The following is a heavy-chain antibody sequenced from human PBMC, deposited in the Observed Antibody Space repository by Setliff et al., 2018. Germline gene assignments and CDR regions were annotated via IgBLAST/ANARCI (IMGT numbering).Heavy chain of an antibody. CDR2: INFDGTST. CDR3: IRDWGEAGSTNAFDI. CDR1: GLTLSHYW. Sequence: PGGSLRLSCEGSGLTLSHYWMHWVRQGPGKGLVWVSYINFDGTSTNYADSVKGRFTISRDNAKNSLYVQMKSLRPEDMAVYYCIRDWGEAGSTNAFDIWGQGTVVTVSS. J-gene: IGHJ3*02. V-gene: IGHV3-74*01. D-gene: IGHD1-26*01.